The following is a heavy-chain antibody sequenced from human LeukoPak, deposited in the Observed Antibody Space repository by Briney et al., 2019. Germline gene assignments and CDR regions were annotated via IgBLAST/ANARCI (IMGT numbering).Heavy chain of an antibody. V-gene: IGHV4-4*09. J-gene: IGHJ6*03. CDR1: GGSISSYY. Sequence: PSETLSLTYTVSGGSISSYYWSWIRQPPGKGLEWIGYIYTSGSTNYNPSLKSRVTISVDTSKNQFSLKLSSVTAADTAVYYCAITPRITGTTSPYYYYYMDVWGKGTTVTVSS. CDR2: IYTSGST. CDR3: AITPRITGTTSPYYYYYMDV. D-gene: IGHD1-7*01.